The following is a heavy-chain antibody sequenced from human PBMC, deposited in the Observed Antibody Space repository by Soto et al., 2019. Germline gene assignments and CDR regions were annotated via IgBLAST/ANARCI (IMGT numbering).Heavy chain of an antibody. J-gene: IGHJ6*02. CDR2: INHSGST. D-gene: IGHD5-12*01. CDR3: ARDSRRDGYNNYYYYYGMDV. Sequence: QVQLQQWGAGLLKPSETLSLTCAVYGGSFSGYYWSWIRQPPGKGLEWIGEINHSGSTNYNPSLKSRVTISVDTSKNQFSLKLSSVTAADTAVYYCARDSRRDGYNNYYYYYGMDVWGQGTTVTVSS. CDR1: GGSFSGYY. V-gene: IGHV4-34*01.